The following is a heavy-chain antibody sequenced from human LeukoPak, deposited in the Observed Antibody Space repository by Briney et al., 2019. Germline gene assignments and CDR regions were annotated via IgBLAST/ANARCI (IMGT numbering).Heavy chain of an antibody. J-gene: IGHJ4*02. D-gene: IGHD3-9*01. CDR2: MKEDGSDI. V-gene: IGHV3-7*01. CDR1: GFTFSSYS. Sequence: GGSLRLSCAASGFTFSSYSMNWVCQAPGKGLEWVAKMKEDGSDIHYVDSVKGRFTICRDNAKNSLCLQMSSLRVEDTAVYYCARGGARYLDSWGQGILVTVSS. CDR3: ARGGARYLDS.